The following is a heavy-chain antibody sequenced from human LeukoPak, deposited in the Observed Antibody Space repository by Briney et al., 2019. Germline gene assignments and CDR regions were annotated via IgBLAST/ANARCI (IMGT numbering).Heavy chain of an antibody. J-gene: IGHJ4*02. Sequence: PGGSLRLSCAASGFTFSSYAMSWVRQAPGKGLEWVSVISGSGGSTYYADSVKGRFTISRDNSKNTLYLQMNSLRAEDTAVYYCAKDLGSSGYDSPDYWGQGTLVTVSS. D-gene: IGHD5-12*01. CDR3: AKDLGSSGYDSPDY. V-gene: IGHV3-23*01. CDR2: ISGSGGST. CDR1: GFTFSSYA.